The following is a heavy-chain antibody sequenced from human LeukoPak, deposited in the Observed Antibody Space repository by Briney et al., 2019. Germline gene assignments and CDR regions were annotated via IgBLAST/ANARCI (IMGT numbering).Heavy chain of an antibody. CDR3: ARGNFWSGYYRRNYYGMDV. D-gene: IGHD3-3*01. CDR2: INHSGST. J-gene: IGHJ6*02. Sequence: SETLSLTCAVYGGSFSGYYWSWIRQPPGKGLEWIGEINHSGSTNYNPSLKSRVTISVDTSKNQFSLKLSSVTAADTAVYYCARGNFWSGYYRRNYYGMDVWGQGTTVTVSS. V-gene: IGHV4-34*01. CDR1: GGSFSGYY.